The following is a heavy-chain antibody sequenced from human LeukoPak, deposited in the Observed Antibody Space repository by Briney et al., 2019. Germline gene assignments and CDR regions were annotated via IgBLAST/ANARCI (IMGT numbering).Heavy chain of an antibody. CDR2: IYSGGST. J-gene: IGHJ4*02. D-gene: IGHD6-13*01. Sequence: TGGSLRLACAASGFTVSSNYINWVRQAPGKGLEWVSVIYSGGSTYYADSVKGRFTISRDNSKNTLYLQMNSLRAEDTAVYYCARDRAAGSLFDYWGQGTLVTVSS. CDR3: ARDRAAGSLFDY. V-gene: IGHV3-66*01. CDR1: GFTVSSNY.